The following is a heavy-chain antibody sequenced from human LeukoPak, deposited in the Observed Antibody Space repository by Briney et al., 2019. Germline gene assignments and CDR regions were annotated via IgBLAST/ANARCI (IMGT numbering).Heavy chain of an antibody. V-gene: IGHV6-1*01. Sequence: SQTLSLTCAISGDSVSSNSVAWNWTRQSPSRGLEWLGRTYYRSKWYNDYAVSVKSRITITPDTSKNQFSLQLNSVTPEDTAVYYCSRELTGGDYFDYWGQGTLVTVSS. D-gene: IGHD7-27*01. CDR2: TYYRSKWYN. CDR1: GDSVSSNSVA. CDR3: SRELTGGDYFDY. J-gene: IGHJ4*02.